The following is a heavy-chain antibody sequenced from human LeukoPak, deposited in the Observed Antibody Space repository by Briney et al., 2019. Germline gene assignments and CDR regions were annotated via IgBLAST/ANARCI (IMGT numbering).Heavy chain of an antibody. CDR1: GFTYDDYA. Sequence: GGSLRLSCAASGFTYDDYAIHWVRQDPGKGLEWVSGISWSSGSIAYADSVKGRFTISRDNAKNSLYLQMDSLRAEDTAVYYCAKANVKYCSGGSCFDAFDIWGQGTMVTVSS. D-gene: IGHD2-15*01. CDR3: AKANVKYCSGGSCFDAFDI. J-gene: IGHJ3*02. CDR2: ISWSSGSI. V-gene: IGHV3-9*01.